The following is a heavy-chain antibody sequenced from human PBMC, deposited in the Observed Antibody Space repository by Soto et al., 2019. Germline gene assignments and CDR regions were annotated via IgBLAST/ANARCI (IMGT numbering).Heavy chain of an antibody. V-gene: IGHV2-5*02. D-gene: IGHD3-10*01. CDR3: AHSRNLITEDAQVGDFDY. CDR1: GFSLNTDGEG. J-gene: IGHJ4*02. CDR2: IYWDDDE. Sequence: QITLKEPGPTQVKPTQTLTLTCSFSGFSLNTDGEGVGWVRQPPGEALEWLALIYWDDDERYSPSLKTGLTIPKDASKNQVLLIMTNMDPVDTATYYCAHSRNLITEDAQVGDFDYWGQGTLVTVSS.